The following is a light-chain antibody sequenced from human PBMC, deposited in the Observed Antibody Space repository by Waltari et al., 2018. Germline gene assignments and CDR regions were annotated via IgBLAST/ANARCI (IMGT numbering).Light chain of an antibody. CDR1: NSNIGAGYD. CDR3: RSYATHWGL. V-gene: IGLV1-40*01. Sequence: QSVLTQPPSVSGAPGQRVTISCTGNNSNIGAGYDVHWFQQLPGTTPKLLILENSISLSGVPNRMSGSTLGASASLALPALPLDDETYYFLRSYATHWGLFVVGTKLTV. CDR2: ENS. J-gene: IGLJ3*02.